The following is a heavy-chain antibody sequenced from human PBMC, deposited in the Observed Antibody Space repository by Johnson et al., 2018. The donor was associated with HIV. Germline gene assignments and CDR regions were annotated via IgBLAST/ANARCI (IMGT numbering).Heavy chain of an antibody. CDR3: ARDGEDSSGWDNFGAFDI. CDR2: ISYTGGSI. CDR1: GFAFSSYT. J-gene: IGHJ3*02. D-gene: IGHD6-19*01. V-gene: IGHV3-30-3*01. Sequence: QVQLVESGGGVVQHGRSLRLSCAASGFAFSSYTMHWVRQVPGKGLDWVAVISYTGGSIDYAGSVKGRFTVSRDNAKNSLFLQMDSLRADDTAVYYCARDGEDSSGWDNFGAFDIWGQGTMVTVSS.